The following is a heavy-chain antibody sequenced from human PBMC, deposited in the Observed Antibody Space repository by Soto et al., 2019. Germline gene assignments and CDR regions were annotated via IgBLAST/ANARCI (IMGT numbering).Heavy chain of an antibody. CDR2: IYSIGST. V-gene: IGHV4-39*01. J-gene: IGHJ6*02. CDR1: GGSISSSSY. Sequence: QLQLQESGPGLVKPSETLSLTCTVSGGSISSSSYWGWIRPPPGKGLEWIGSIYSIGSTYYNPSLKSRVTISVDTSKTQFSLKLSSVTAADTAVYYCRRSSRYSTDVWGQGTTVTVSS. D-gene: IGHD6-13*01. CDR3: RRSSRYSTDV.